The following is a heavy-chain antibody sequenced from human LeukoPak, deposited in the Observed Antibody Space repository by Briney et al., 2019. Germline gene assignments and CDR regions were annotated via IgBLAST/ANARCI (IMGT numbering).Heavy chain of an antibody. V-gene: IGHV1-69*04. CDR2: IIPILGIA. D-gene: IGHD3-10*01. CDR3: ARDLAGLLGDP. Sequence: SVKVSCKASGYTFTGYYMHWVRQAPGQGLEWMGRIIPILGIANYAQKFQGRVTITADKSTSTAYMELSSLRSEDTAVYYCARDLAGLLGDPWGQGTLVTVSS. J-gene: IGHJ5*02. CDR1: GYTFTGYY.